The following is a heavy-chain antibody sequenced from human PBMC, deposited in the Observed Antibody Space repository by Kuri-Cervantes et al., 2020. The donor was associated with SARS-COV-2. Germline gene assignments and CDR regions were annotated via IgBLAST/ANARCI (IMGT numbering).Heavy chain of an antibody. CDR2: IHASGSA. CDR3: ARQMMSSITIFGVVITRNWFDP. CDR1: GGTITSDGYS. V-gene: IGHV4-30-2*03. J-gene: IGHJ5*02. D-gene: IGHD3-3*01. Sequence: LRLSCGVSGGTITSDGYSWSWIRQPPGKGLEFIGFIHASGSAYYNPSLQSRVTISVDTSKNQFSLKLSSVTAADTAVYYCARQMMSSITIFGVVITRNWFDPWGQGTLVTVSS.